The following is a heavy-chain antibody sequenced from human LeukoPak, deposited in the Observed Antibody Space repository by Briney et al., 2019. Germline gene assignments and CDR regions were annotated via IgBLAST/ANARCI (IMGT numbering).Heavy chain of an antibody. Sequence: GGSLRLSCAASGFTFSSYSMDWVRQAPGKGPEWVAYISSTSKTIKYADSMKGRFTISRDNAKNSLYLQMNSLRADDTAVYYCARDRDYNSIWYGDFQNWGQGTLVTVSS. D-gene: IGHD3-10*01. CDR3: ARDRDYNSIWYGDFQN. CDR1: GFTFSSYS. CDR2: ISSTSKTI. J-gene: IGHJ1*01. V-gene: IGHV3-48*01.